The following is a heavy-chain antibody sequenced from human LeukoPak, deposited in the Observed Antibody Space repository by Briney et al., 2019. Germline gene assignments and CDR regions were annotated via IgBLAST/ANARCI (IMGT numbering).Heavy chain of an antibody. CDR2: INPRNAAT. CDR1: GYTFTGHY. D-gene: IGHD6-13*01. J-gene: IGHJ4*02. V-gene: IGHV1-2*02. Sequence: ASVKVSCKASGYTFTGHYLHWVRQVPGQGLEWMGWINPRNAATNYAQKFQGRVTMTRDTSISTAYMELSSLRSDDTAVYYCAKTLYIAAAPGGLDYWGQGTLVTVSS. CDR3: AKTLYIAAAPGGLDY.